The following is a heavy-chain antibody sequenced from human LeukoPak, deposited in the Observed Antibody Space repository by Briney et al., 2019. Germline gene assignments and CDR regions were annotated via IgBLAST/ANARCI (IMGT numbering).Heavy chain of an antibody. CDR1: GFTFSSYS. CDR2: ISSSSSYI. Sequence: GGSLRLSCAASGFTFSSYSMNWVRQAPGKGLEWVSSISSSSSYIYYADSVKGRFTISRDNAKNSLYLQMNSLRAEDTAVYYCARKGLGFPYSSGWYVDYWGQGTLVTVSS. D-gene: IGHD6-19*01. CDR3: ARKGLGFPYSSGWYVDY. V-gene: IGHV3-21*01. J-gene: IGHJ4*02.